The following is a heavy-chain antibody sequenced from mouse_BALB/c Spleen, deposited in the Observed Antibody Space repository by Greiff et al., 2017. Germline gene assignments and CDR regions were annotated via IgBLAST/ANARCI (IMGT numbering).Heavy chain of an antibody. CDR3: ARGANWDHFDY. J-gene: IGHJ2*01. D-gene: IGHD4-1*01. CDR1: GFTFSDYY. CDR2: ISDGGSYT. V-gene: IGHV5-4*02. Sequence: EVKLVESGGGLVKPGGSLKLSCAASGFTFSDYYMYWVRQTPEKRLEWVATISDGGSYTYYPDSVKGRFTISRDNAKNNLYLQMSSLKSEDTAMYYCARGANWDHFDYWGQGTTRTVSS.